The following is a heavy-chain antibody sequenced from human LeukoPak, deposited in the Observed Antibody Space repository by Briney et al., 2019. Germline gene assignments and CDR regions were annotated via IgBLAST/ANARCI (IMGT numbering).Heavy chain of an antibody. CDR3: AKKVPAATYYYYYYMDV. V-gene: IGHV3-23*01. CDR1: GFTFSSYA. J-gene: IGHJ6*03. CDR2: ISGSGGST. D-gene: IGHD2-2*01. Sequence: GGSLRLSCSASGFTFSSYAMSWVRQAPGKGLEWVSAISGSGGSTYYEASVKGRFTISRDNSKNTLYLQMNSLRAEDTAVYYCAKKVPAATYYYYYYMDVWGKGTTVTVSS.